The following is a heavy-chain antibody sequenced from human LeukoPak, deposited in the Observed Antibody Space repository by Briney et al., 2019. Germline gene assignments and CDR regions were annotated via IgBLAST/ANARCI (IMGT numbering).Heavy chain of an antibody. CDR1: GGSITSSY. CDR2: VYYTGST. D-gene: IGHD3-22*01. CDR3: ARGFFDSRGYSNPFDI. Sequence: SETLSLTCTGSGGSITSSYWSWLRQPPGKGLEWIGYVYYTGSTKYSPPLESRVTISVDTSKNQFSLKVHSVTAADTAVYYCARGFFDSRGYSNPFDIWGQGAMVTVSS. J-gene: IGHJ3*02. V-gene: IGHV4-59*01.